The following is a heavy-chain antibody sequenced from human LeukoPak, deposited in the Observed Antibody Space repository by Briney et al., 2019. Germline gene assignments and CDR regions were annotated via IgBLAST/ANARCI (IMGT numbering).Heavy chain of an antibody. Sequence: GGSLRLSCAASGLTFSNSWMSWVRQAPGKGLEWVANIKQDGSEKYYVDSVKGRFTISRDNAKNSLYLQMSSLGAEDTAVYYCARGYDSSGYYYLFDFWGQGTLVTVSS. V-gene: IGHV3-7*04. J-gene: IGHJ4*02. CDR3: ARGYDSSGYYYLFDF. D-gene: IGHD3-22*01. CDR1: GLTFSNSW. CDR2: IKQDGSEK.